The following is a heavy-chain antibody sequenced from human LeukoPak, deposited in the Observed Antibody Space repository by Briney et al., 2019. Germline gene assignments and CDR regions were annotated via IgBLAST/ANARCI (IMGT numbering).Heavy chain of an antibody. CDR3: ARDLGYCSSTSCPDDAFDI. D-gene: IGHD2-2*01. CDR2: IYTSGST. Sequence: TLSLTCTVSGGSISSASYYWSWIRQPAGKGLEWIGLIYTSGSTNYNPSLKSRVTISVDTSKNQFSLELSSVTAADTAVYYCARDLGYCSSTSCPDDAFDIWGQGTMVTVSS. J-gene: IGHJ3*02. V-gene: IGHV4-61*02. CDR1: GGSISSASYY.